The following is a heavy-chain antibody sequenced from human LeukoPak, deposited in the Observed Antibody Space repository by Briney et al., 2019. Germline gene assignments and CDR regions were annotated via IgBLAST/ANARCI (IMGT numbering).Heavy chain of an antibody. V-gene: IGHV4-30-2*01. CDR2: IYHSGST. CDR3: ARGPYYDFWSSYSSHTLDAFDI. J-gene: IGHJ3*02. D-gene: IGHD3-3*01. Sequence: SETLSLTCTVSGGSISSGGYYWSWIRQPPGKGLEWIGYIYHSGSTYYNPSLKSRVTISVDRSKNQFSLKLSSVTAADTAVYYCARGPYYDFWSSYSSHTLDAFDIWGQGTMVTVSS. CDR1: GGSISSGGYY.